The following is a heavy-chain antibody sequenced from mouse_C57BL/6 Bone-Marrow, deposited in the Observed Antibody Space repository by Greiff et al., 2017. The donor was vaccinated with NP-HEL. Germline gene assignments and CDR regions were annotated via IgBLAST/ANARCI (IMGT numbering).Heavy chain of an antibody. CDR2: IRSKSSNYAT. V-gene: IGHV10-3*01. CDR3: VRGGGLTGMFAY. CDR1: GFTFNTYA. Sequence: VQLKQSGGGLVQPKGSLKLSCAASGFTFNTYAMHWVRQAPGKGLEWVARIRSKSSNYATYYADSVKDRFTISRDDSQSMLYLQMNNLKTEDTAMYYCVRGGGLTGMFAYWGQGTLVTVSA. D-gene: IGHD4-1*01. J-gene: IGHJ3*01.